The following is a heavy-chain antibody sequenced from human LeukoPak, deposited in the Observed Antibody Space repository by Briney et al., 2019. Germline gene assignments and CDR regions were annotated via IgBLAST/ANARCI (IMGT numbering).Heavy chain of an antibody. V-gene: IGHV3-21*01. J-gene: IGHJ6*02. CDR1: GFTFSSYS. CDR3: ARGTPSSSGWLYYGMDV. CDR2: ISSSSSYI. D-gene: IGHD6-19*01. Sequence: GGSLRLSCAASGFTFSSYSMNWVRQAPGKGLEWVSSISSSSSYIYYADSVKGRFTISRDNSKNTLYLQMNSLRAEDTAVYYCARGTPSSSGWLYYGMDVWGQGTTVTVSS.